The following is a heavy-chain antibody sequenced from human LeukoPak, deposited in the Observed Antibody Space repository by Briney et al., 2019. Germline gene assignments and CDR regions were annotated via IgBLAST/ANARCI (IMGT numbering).Heavy chain of an antibody. J-gene: IGHJ4*02. Sequence: SETLSLTCTVSGGSISSGDYYWSWIRQPPGKGLEWIGYTYYSGSTNYNPSLKSRVTISVDTSKNQFSLKLSSVTAADTAVYYCASSGYDLYYFDYWGQGTLVTVSS. V-gene: IGHV4-61*08. CDR2: TYYSGST. D-gene: IGHD5-12*01. CDR1: GGSISSGDYY. CDR3: ASSGYDLYYFDY.